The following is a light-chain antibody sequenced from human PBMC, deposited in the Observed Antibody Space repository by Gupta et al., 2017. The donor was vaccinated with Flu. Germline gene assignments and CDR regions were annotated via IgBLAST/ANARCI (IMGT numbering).Light chain of an antibody. V-gene: IGLV3-19*01. Sequence: SSELTQDPAVSVALGQTVRITCQGVSLRSYYASWYQQKPGQAPVLVIYGKNNRPSGIPDRFSGSSSGNTASLTITGAQAEDEADYYCNSRDSSGNQVVFGGGTKLTVL. CDR1: SLRSYY. CDR3: NSRDSSGNQVV. CDR2: GKN. J-gene: IGLJ2*01.